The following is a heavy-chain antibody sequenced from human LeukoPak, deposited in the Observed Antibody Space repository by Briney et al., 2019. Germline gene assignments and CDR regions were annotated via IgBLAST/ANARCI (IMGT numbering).Heavy chain of an antibody. V-gene: IGHV4-4*02. CDR3: SRENGAFSPFGY. Sequence: SGTLSLTCGVSGGSISNTNWWRWVRQPPGQGLEWIGEISLTGLTHYNPSLESRVTVSLDKSKNQLSLNLTSVTAADTAVYYCSRENGAFSPFGYWGQGTLVTVLS. CDR1: GGSISNTNW. D-gene: IGHD2-8*01. J-gene: IGHJ4*02. CDR2: ISLTGLT.